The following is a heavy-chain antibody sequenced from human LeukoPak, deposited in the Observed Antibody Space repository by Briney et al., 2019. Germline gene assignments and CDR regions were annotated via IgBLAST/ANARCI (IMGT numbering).Heavy chain of an antibody. D-gene: IGHD5-18*01. V-gene: IGHV7-4-1*02. CDR2: INTNTGNP. CDR1: GYTFTSYA. J-gene: IGHJ3*02. Sequence: ASVKVSCKASGYTFTSYAMNWVRQAPGQGLEWMGWINTNTGNPTYAQGFTGRFVFSLDTSVSTAYLRISSLKAEDTAVYYCARDRYSYGYRPYAFDIWGQGTMVTVSS. CDR3: ARDRYSYGYRPYAFDI.